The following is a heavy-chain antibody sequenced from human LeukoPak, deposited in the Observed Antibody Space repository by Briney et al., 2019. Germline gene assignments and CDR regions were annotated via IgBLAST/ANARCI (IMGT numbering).Heavy chain of an antibody. D-gene: IGHD2-2*02. J-gene: IGHJ2*01. CDR1: GFTFSSYA. CDR3: ARAIPVNWYFDL. V-gene: IGHV3-66*01. CDR2: IYSGGST. Sequence: PGGSLRLSCAASGFTFSSYAMSWVRQAPGKGLEWVSVIYSGGSTYYADSVKGRFTISRDNSRNTLYLQMNSLRAEDTAVYYCARAIPVNWYFDLWGRGTLVTVFS.